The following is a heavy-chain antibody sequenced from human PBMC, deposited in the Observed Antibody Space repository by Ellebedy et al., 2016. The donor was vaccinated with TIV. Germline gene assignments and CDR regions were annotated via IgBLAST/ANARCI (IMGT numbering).Heavy chain of an antibody. CDR1: GYTFTKYY. Sequence: ASVKVSCKPSGYTFTKYYFHWIRQAPGRGLEWMGVLDARVGSTIYAQSLQGRVTMTRDTSTRTVYMELRSLRFEDTAVYYCASVPSAGADFWGQGTLVTVSS. J-gene: IGHJ4*02. V-gene: IGHV1-46*01. CDR2: LDARVGST. CDR3: ASVPSAGADF.